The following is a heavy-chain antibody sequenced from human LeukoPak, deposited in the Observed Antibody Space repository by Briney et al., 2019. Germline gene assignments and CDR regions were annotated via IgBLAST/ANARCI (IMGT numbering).Heavy chain of an antibody. CDR3: AREALYCSGGSCPYPYYFDY. J-gene: IGHJ4*02. V-gene: IGHV1-18*01. CDR1: GYTFTSYG. Sequence: ASVKVSCKASGYTFTSYGISWVRQAPGQGLEWMGWISAYNGNTNYAQNLQGRVTMTTDTSTSTAYMELRSLRSDDTAVYYCAREALYCSGGSCPYPYYFDYWGQGTLVTVSS. D-gene: IGHD2-15*01. CDR2: ISAYNGNT.